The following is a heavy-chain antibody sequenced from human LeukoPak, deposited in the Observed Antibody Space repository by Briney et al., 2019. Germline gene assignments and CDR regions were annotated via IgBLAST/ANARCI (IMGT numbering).Heavy chain of an antibody. CDR3: ARDLRVWYGTAEI. Sequence: PGGSLRLSYAGSGFTFSSYTMNWVRQAPGRGLEWVSSISSSSSYIYYADSVKGRFTISRDNAKSSLYLQMNSLTADDTAIYYCARDLRVWYGTAEIWGQGTMVTVSS. V-gene: IGHV3-21*01. J-gene: IGHJ3*02. CDR1: GFTFSSYT. CDR2: ISSSSSYI. D-gene: IGHD3-10*01.